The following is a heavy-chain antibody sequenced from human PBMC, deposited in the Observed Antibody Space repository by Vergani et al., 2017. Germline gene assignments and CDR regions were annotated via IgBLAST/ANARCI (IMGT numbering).Heavy chain of an antibody. V-gene: IGHV3-11*04. CDR1: GFKFSDHY. CDR3: AKNPGISTARHYYALDV. J-gene: IGHJ6*02. D-gene: IGHD1-14*01. Sequence: LEESGGGSVKPGGSLRLSCAASGFKFSDHYMSWIRQAPGKGLEWVSHISPGASTVSYTDSVTGRFTVSRDNDNNSLTREMTTLRVEDTAVYYCAKNPGISTARHYYALDVWGQGTTVTVSS. CDR2: ISPGASTV.